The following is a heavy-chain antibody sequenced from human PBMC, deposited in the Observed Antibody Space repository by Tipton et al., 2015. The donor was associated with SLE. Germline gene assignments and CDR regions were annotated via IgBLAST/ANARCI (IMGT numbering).Heavy chain of an antibody. V-gene: IGHV3-9*01. CDR3: ARSDYADY. J-gene: IGHJ4*02. CDR1: GFTFDDYA. CDR2: ISWNSDNI. Sequence: SLRLSCAASGFTFDDYAMHWVRQAPGKGLEWVSGISWNSDNIGYADSVKGRFTISRDNAKNSLYLQMNSLRAEDTAVYYCARSDYADYWGQGTLVTVSS.